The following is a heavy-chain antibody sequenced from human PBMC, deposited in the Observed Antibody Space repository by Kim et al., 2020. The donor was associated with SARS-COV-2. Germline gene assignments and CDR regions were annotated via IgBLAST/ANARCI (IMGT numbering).Heavy chain of an antibody. Sequence: GGSLRLSCAASGFTFTNSYMTWVRQAPGKGLEWVATIKQDGSEKYYVDSVKGRFTISRDNAKNSLYLQMNSLRAEDTALYYCARDPNYSAFDIWGQGTMVTVSS. V-gene: IGHV3-7*03. D-gene: IGHD1-7*01. CDR1: GFTFTNSY. J-gene: IGHJ3*02. CDR2: IKQDGSEK. CDR3: ARDPNYSAFDI.